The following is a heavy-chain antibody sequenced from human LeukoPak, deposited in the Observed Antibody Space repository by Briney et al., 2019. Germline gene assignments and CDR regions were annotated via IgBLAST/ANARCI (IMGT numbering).Heavy chain of an antibody. CDR1: GFNFSDSY. J-gene: IGHJ4*02. D-gene: IGHD6-6*01. CDR2: INWNSGSI. CDR3: AIVKY. Sequence: GGSLRLSCSVSGFNFSDSYMSWIRQAPGKGLEWVSGINWNSGSIGYADFVKGRFTISRDNAKNSVYLQMNNLRADDTALYYCAIVKYWGQGTLDTVSS. V-gene: IGHV3-9*01.